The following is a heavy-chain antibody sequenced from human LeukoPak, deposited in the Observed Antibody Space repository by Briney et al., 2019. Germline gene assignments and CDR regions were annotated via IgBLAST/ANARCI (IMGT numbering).Heavy chain of an antibody. CDR2: FDPEDGET. D-gene: IGHD5-24*01. Sequence: ASVKVSCKVSGYTLIELSMHWVRQAPGKGLEWMGGFDPEDGETIYAQKFQGRVTMTEDTYTDTAYMELSSLRSEDTAVYYCATIDGRERYSSNYFDYWGQGTLVTVSS. V-gene: IGHV1-24*01. CDR1: GYTLIELS. CDR3: ATIDGRERYSSNYFDY. J-gene: IGHJ4*02.